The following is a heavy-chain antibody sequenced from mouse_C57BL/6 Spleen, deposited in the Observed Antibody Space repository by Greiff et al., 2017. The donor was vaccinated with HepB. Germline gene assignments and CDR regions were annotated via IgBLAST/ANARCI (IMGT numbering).Heavy chain of an antibody. CDR3: ARALTGTNYFDY. D-gene: IGHD2-14*01. CDR2: SRNKANDYTT. J-gene: IGHJ2*01. CDR1: GFTFSDFY. V-gene: IGHV7-1*01. Sequence: EVQLVESGGGLVQSGRSLRLSCATSGFTFSDFYMEWVRQAPGKGLEWIAASRNKANDYTTEYSASVKGRFIVSRDTSQSILYLQMNALRAEDTAIYYCARALTGTNYFDYWGQGTTLTVSS.